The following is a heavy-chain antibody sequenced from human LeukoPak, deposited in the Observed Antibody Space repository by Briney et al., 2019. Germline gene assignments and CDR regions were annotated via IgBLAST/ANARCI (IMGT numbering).Heavy chain of an antibody. V-gene: IGHV4-59*01. D-gene: IGHD5-18*01. J-gene: IGHJ6*03. CDR1: GGSLSSYY. CDR3: ARTTEGGYTYDYFYYYYMDV. Sequence: SETLSLTCTVSGGSLSSYYWGWVRQPPGKGLEWIGYIYNSVSTNYNPSLKSRVTISVDTPKNQFSLKLSSVTAADTAVYYCARTTEGGYTYDYFYYYYMDVWGKGTTVTISS. CDR2: IYNSVST.